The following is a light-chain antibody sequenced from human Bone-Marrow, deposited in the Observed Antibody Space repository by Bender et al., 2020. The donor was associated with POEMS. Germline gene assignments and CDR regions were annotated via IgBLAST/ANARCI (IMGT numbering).Light chain of an antibody. CDR1: SSDVGSYNL. CDR2: DVT. CDR3: SSYAGTVTPVV. V-gene: IGLV2-23*02. Sequence: QSALTQPASVSGSPGQSITISCTGTSSDVGSYNLVSWYQQHPGKAPKLMIYDVTKRPSGVSDRFSGSKSGNTASLTISGLQAEDEADYYCSSYAGTVTPVVFGGGTKVTIL. J-gene: IGLJ2*01.